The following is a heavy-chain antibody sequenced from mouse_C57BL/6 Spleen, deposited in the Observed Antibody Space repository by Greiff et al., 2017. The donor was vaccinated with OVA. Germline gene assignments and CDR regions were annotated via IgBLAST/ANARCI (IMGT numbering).Heavy chain of an antibody. J-gene: IGHJ4*01. CDR3: TRLKIYYYMDY. CDR2: IRNKANNHAT. CDR1: GFTFSDAW. Sequence: EVMLVESGGGLVQPGGSMKLSCAASGFTFSDAWMDWVRQSPEKGLEWVAEIRNKANNHATYYAESVKGRFTISRDDSKSSVYLQMNSLRAEDTGIYYCTRLKIYYYMDYWGQGTSVTVSS. V-gene: IGHV6-6*01.